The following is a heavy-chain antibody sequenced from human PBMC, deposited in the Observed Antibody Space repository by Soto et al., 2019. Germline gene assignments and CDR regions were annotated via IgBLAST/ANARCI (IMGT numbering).Heavy chain of an antibody. CDR1: GGSFSGYY. D-gene: IGHD3-22*01. J-gene: IGHJ6*02. Sequence: PSETLSLTCAVYGGSFSGYYWSWIRQPPGKGLEWIGEINHSGSTNYNPSLKSRVTISVDKSKNQFSLKLSSVTAADTAVYYCARLYYYDSSGYYYYTGLFDYYYGMDVWGQGTTVTAP. V-gene: IGHV4-34*01. CDR2: INHSGST. CDR3: ARLYYYDSSGYYYYTGLFDYYYGMDV.